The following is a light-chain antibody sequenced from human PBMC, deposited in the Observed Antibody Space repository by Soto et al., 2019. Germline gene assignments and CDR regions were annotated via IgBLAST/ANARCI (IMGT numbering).Light chain of an antibody. CDR1: QSVSSSY. V-gene: IGKV3-20*01. Sequence: EIVLTQSPGTLSLSPGERATLSCRARQSVSSSYLAWYQQKPGQAPRLLIYGASSRATGIPDRFSGSGSGTDFTLTISRLEPEDFAVYYCQQYGSSPLTCGGGTQVEIK. CDR3: QQYGSSPLT. J-gene: IGKJ4*01. CDR2: GAS.